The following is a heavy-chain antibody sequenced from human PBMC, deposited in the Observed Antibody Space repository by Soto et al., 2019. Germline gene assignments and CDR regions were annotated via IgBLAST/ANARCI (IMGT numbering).Heavy chain of an antibody. J-gene: IGHJ5*02. V-gene: IGHV3-23*01. D-gene: IGHD1-26*01. CDR3: AKALPGELLPTCFDP. CDR1: GFTFSSYA. CDR2: ISGSGSST. Sequence: EVQLLESGGGLVQPGGSLRLSCAASGFTFSSYAMIWVRQAPGKGLEWVSVISGSGSSTYYVDSVKGRFTISRDNSKNTLDLQMNSLRVEDTPLSYCAKALPGELLPTCFDPGGQGTLVTVSS.